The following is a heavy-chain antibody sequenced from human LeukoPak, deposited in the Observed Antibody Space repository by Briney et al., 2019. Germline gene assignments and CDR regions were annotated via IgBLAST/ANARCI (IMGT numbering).Heavy chain of an antibody. CDR3: AREDIVVVVAATRGHWFNP. CDR1: GGTFSSYT. Sequence: ASVKVPCKASGGTFSSYTISWVRQAPGQGLEWMGRIIPILGIANYAQKFQGRVTITADKSTSTAYMELSSLRSEDTAVYYCAREDIVVVVAATRGHWFNPWGQGTLVTVSS. CDR2: IIPILGIA. J-gene: IGHJ5*02. V-gene: IGHV1-69*04. D-gene: IGHD2-15*01.